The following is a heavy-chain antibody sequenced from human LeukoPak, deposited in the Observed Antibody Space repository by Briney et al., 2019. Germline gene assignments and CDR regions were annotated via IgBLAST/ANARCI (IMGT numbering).Heavy chain of an antibody. Sequence: GGSLRLSCAASGFTFSSYGMRWVRQAPGKGLEWVAVISYDGSNKYYADSVKGRFTISRDNSKNTLYLQMNSLRAEDTAVYYCAKDGDAFGELFFPLYGMDVWGQGTTVTVSS. CDR3: AKDGDAFGELFFPLYGMDV. D-gene: IGHD3-10*01. CDR2: ISYDGSNK. J-gene: IGHJ6*02. V-gene: IGHV3-30*18. CDR1: GFTFSSYG.